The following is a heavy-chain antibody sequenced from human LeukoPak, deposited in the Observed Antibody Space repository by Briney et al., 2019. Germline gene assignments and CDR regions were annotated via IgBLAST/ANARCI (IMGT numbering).Heavy chain of an antibody. D-gene: IGHD6-13*01. CDR1: GFTFSTYT. CDR2: MFASGST. J-gene: IGHJ4*02. V-gene: IGHV3-66*01. Sequence: GGFLRLSCAASGFTFSTYTMNWVRQAPGKGLEWVSVMFASGSTYYADSVKGRFTFSRDIFRNTLYLQLNSLRVEDTALYYCARGFVQTGYSSSSYVHWGQGTLVTVSS. CDR3: ARGFVQTGYSSSSYVH.